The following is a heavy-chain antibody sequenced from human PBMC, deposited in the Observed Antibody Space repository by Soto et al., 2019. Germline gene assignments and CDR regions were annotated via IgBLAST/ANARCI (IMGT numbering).Heavy chain of an antibody. Sequence: SETLSLTCAANAGSFSHYYWNWIRQSPGKGLEWIGKIKHSGSSNYKPSLRSRVSISVDMSKNQVSLRLSSVTAADTAVYYCARGGSSDWQVALDIWGQGTMVTVS. CDR1: AGSFSHYY. D-gene: IGHD6-25*01. V-gene: IGHV4-34*01. J-gene: IGHJ3*02. CDR2: IKHSGSS. CDR3: ARGGSSDWQVALDI.